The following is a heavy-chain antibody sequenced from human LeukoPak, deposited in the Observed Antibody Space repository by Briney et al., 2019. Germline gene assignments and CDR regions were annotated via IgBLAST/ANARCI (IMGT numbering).Heavy chain of an antibody. CDR2: ISYDGSNK. J-gene: IGHJ4*02. CDR1: GFTFSSYA. D-gene: IGHD1-20*01. V-gene: IGHV3-30-3*01. Sequence: GRSLRLSCAASGFTFSSYAMHWVRQAPGKGLEWVAVISYDGSNKYYADSVKGRFTISRDNFKNTLYLQMNSLRAEDTAVYYCASVPPESITGTYSVDYWGQGTLVTVSS. CDR3: ASVPPESITGTYSVDY.